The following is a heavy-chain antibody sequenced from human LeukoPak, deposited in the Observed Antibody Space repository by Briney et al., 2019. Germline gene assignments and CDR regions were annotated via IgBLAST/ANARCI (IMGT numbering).Heavy chain of an antibody. CDR3: ATTYVWGDFFDY. CDR1: GFTVSSNY. D-gene: IGHD3-16*01. CDR2: IYSGDST. Sequence: PGGSLRLSCAASGFTVSSNYMSWVRQAPGKGLEWVSVIYSGDSTYYADSVKDRFTISRDNPKNTLYLQMNSLRAEDTAVYYCATTYVWGDFFDYWGQGTLVTVSS. J-gene: IGHJ4*02. V-gene: IGHV3-66*01.